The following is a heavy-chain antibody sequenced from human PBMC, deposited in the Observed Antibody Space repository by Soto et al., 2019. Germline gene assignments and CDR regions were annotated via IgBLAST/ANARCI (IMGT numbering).Heavy chain of an antibody. CDR3: ARQLGYCSGGSCYSLDY. V-gene: IGHV1-46*01. CDR1: GHNFTSYY. J-gene: IGHJ4*02. CDR2: INPSGGST. D-gene: IGHD2-15*01. Sequence: ASVKAACKGSGHNFTSYYMHWVRQAPGQGLEWMGIINPSGGSTSYAQKFQGRVTMTRDTSTSTVYMELSSLRSEDTAVYYCARQLGYCSGGSCYSLDYWGQGTLVTVSS.